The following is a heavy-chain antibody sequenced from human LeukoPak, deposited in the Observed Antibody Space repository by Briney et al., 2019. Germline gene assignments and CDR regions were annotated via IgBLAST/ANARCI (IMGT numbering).Heavy chain of an antibody. CDR2: IGYDGSNK. Sequence: PGRSLRLSCAASGFTFSSYGMHWVRQAPGKGLECVAVIGYDGSNKYYADSVKGRFTISRDNSKNTLYLQMNSLRAEDTAVYYCARDRGSWSQYGIDVWGQGTTVTVSS. J-gene: IGHJ6*02. CDR1: GFTFSSYG. D-gene: IGHD6-13*01. V-gene: IGHV3-33*01. CDR3: ARDRGSWSQYGIDV.